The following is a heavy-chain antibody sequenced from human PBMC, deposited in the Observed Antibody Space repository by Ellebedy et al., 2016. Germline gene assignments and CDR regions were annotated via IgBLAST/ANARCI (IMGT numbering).Heavy chain of an antibody. J-gene: IGHJ4*02. D-gene: IGHD4-23*01. CDR2: IYPGDSDT. V-gene: IGHV5-51*01. CDR3: ARHGGNDFDY. Sequence: KVSXXASGYRFTNYWIGWVRQMPGKGLEWMGTIYPGDSDTRYSPSFQGQVTISAGKSIITAYLEWSSLKASDTAIYYCARHGGNDFDYWGQGTLVTVSS. CDR1: GYRFTNYW.